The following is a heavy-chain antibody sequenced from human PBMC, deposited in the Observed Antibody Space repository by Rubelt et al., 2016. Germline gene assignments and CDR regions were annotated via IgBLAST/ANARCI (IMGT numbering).Heavy chain of an antibody. V-gene: IGHV3-30*04. Sequence: GFTFSSYAMHWVRQAPGKGLEWVAVISYDGSNKYYADSVKGRFTISRDNSKNTLYLQMNSLRAEDTAVYYCASGNYDFWSGYYRGYYYYGMDVWGQGTTVTVSS. J-gene: IGHJ6*02. CDR1: GFTFSSYA. D-gene: IGHD3-3*01. CDR3: ASGNYDFWSGYYRGYYYYGMDV. CDR2: ISYDGSNK.